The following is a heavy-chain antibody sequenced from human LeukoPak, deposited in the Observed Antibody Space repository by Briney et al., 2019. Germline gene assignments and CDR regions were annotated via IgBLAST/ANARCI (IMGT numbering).Heavy chain of an antibody. Sequence: PGGSLRLSCAASGFTFNSYAMHWVRQAPGKGLEWVAVISYDGSNKYYADSVKGRFTISRDNSKNTLYLQMNSLRAEDTAVYYCARDLSNSGYDAPDDYWGQGTLVTVSS. J-gene: IGHJ4*02. CDR1: GFTFNSYA. CDR2: ISYDGSNK. D-gene: IGHD5-12*01. CDR3: ARDLSNSGYDAPDDY. V-gene: IGHV3-30-3*01.